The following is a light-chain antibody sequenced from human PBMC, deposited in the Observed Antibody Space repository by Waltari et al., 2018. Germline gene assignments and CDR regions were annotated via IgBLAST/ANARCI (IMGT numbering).Light chain of an antibody. CDR2: WAS. V-gene: IGKV4-1*01. Sequence: DIVMTQSPDSLAVSLGERATIHCKSSQSVLYSSNNKNYLAWYQQKPGQSPKLLIYWASTRESGVPDRFRGSGSGTDFTLTISSLQAEDVAVYYCQQYYGSPYTFAQGTKLEIK. J-gene: IGKJ2*01. CDR1: QSVLYSSNNKNY. CDR3: QQYYGSPYT.